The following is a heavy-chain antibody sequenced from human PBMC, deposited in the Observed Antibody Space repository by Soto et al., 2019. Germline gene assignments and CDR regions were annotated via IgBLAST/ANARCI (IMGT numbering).Heavy chain of an antibody. V-gene: IGHV3-66*02. J-gene: IGHJ2*01. Sequence: GGSLRLSCVASGFIVSTTYMSWVRQAPEKGLEWVAVIYDNGNTYYADSVRGRFTISRDNSKNTLYLQMNSLRAEDTAVYYCARPLWRDDYNWGYFDLWGRGTLVTVSS. CDR2: IYDNGNT. D-gene: IGHD4-4*01. CDR1: GFIVSTTY. CDR3: ARPLWRDDYNWGYFDL.